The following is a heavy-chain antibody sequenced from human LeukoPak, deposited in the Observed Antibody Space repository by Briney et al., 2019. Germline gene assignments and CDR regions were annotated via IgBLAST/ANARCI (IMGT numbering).Heavy chain of an antibody. V-gene: IGHV3-48*03. CDR1: GFTFSSYE. Sequence: PGGSLRLSCAVSGFTFSSYEMNWVRQAPGKGLEWISYISTSGSTIHYADSVKGRFTISRDNAKNSLYLQMHSLRAEDTAVYYCARSGNYYDYWGQGTLATVSS. J-gene: IGHJ4*02. CDR3: ARSGNYYDY. D-gene: IGHD1-26*01. CDR2: ISTSGSTI.